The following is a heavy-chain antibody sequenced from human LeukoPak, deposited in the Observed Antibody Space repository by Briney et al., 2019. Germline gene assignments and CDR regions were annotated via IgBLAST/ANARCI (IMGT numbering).Heavy chain of an antibody. CDR1: GFTFSSYS. V-gene: IGHV3-21*01. D-gene: IGHD4-4*01. CDR2: ISSSSSYI. CDR3: ARDKSPTVTTSFLYYYYYYGMDV. Sequence: NTGGSLRLSCAASGFTFSSYSMNWVRQAPGKGLEWVSSISSSSSYIYYADSVKGRFTISRDNAKNSLYLQMNSLRAEDTAVYYCARDKSPTVTTSFLYYYYYYGMDVWGQGTTVTVSS. J-gene: IGHJ6*02.